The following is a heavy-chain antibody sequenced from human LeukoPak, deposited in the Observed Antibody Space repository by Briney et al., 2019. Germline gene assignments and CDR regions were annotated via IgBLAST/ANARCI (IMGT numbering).Heavy chain of an antibody. J-gene: IGHJ5*02. D-gene: IGHD3-10*01. V-gene: IGHV3-30*04. Sequence: QPGGSLRLSCAASGFTFSSYVMHWVRQAPGKGLEWVAIISYDGSNEYYADSVKGRFTISRDNSKNTLYLQMNSLRAEDTAVYYCARDSGMVRGVNTPWGQGTLVTVSS. CDR2: ISYDGSNE. CDR3: ARDSGMVRGVNTP. CDR1: GFTFSSYV.